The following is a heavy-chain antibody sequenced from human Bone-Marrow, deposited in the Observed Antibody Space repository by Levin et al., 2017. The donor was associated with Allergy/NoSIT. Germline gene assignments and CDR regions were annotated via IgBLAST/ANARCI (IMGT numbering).Heavy chain of an antibody. V-gene: IGHV3-66*02. CDR3: AKNGGWYGAGYFDY. CDR2: IYSDGRT. CDR1: GFTVSSHY. Sequence: GESLKISCAASGFTVSSHYVSWVRQAPGKGLEWVSVIYSDGRTYYAESVKGRFTISRDNSKNILYLQMNSLRAEDTAVYYCAKNGGWYGAGYFDYWGQGTLVTVSS. J-gene: IGHJ4*02. D-gene: IGHD6-19*01.